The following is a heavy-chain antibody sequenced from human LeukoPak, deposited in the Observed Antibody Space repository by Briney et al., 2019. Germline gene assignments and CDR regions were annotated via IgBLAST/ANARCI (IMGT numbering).Heavy chain of an antibody. D-gene: IGHD6-19*01. CDR3: ATKQWLAPPPDS. Sequence: PGGSLRLYCAASGFTFSKYWMLWVRQAPGKGLESVSRINTDGTVTTYADSVKGRFTVSRDNADNTMSLQMNSVRDEDTAVYYCATKQWLAPPPDSWGQGAPVTVSS. V-gene: IGHV3-74*01. CDR1: GFTFSKYW. J-gene: IGHJ4*02. CDR2: INTDGTVT.